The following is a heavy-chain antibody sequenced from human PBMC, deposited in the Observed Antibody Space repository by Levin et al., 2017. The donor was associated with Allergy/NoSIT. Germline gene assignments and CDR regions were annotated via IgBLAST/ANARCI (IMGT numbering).Heavy chain of an antibody. Sequence: SVKVSCKTSGGTFSGHGIGWVRQAPGQGLEWMGEIIFGTPNYARKFQCRVAITADESLTTTYIELSSVTSEDTAVYYCASGRPSPYIWGQGTLVTVSS. V-gene: IGHV1-69*13. CDR1: GGTFSGHG. D-gene: IGHD3-16*01. CDR3: ASGRPSPYI. J-gene: IGHJ4*02. CDR2: IIFGTP.